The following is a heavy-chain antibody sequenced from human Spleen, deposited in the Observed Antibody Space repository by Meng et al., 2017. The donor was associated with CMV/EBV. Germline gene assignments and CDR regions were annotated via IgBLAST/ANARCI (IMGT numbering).Heavy chain of an antibody. Sequence: VQVWHSGPGLVKPSQTLSLTWTVSGCSISSGDYYWTSIGQPPWNGLEWIGYLHFSGSAYYNPSLKRRVPISVDTSKNQFSLKVRSVTAADTFVFYCATSYDILTGNDYWGQGTLVTVSS. D-gene: IGHD3-9*01. CDR3: ATSYDILTGNDY. CDR2: LHFSGSA. CDR1: GCSISSGDYY. J-gene: IGHJ4*02. V-gene: IGHV4-30-4*08.